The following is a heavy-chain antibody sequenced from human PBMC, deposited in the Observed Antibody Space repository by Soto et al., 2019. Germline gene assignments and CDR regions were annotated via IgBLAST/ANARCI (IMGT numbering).Heavy chain of an antibody. CDR3: AREVRSGYYVADY. CDR1: GYSISSGGYY. J-gene: IGHJ4*02. CDR2: IFYDGRT. D-gene: IGHD3-3*01. V-gene: IGHV4-31*03. Sequence: QVQLQETGPGLVKPSQTLSLTCTVSGYSISSGGYYWSWIRQFPGRGLEWIGYIFYDGRTGYNPSLKSRISISVDSSKNQFSLRLSSVTAAVTAVYFCAREVRSGYYVADYWGQGTLVTVSS.